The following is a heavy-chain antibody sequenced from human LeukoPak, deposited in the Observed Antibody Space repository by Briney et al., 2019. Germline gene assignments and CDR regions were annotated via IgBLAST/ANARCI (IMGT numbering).Heavy chain of an antibody. CDR1: GFTFSSYA. J-gene: IGHJ4*02. CDR2: ISSNGGST. V-gene: IGHV3-64D*06. Sequence: PGGSLRLSCSASGFTFSSYAMHWVRQAPGKGLEYVSAISSNGGSTYYADSVKGRFTISRDNSKNTLYLQMSSLRAEDTAVYYCVKLRVDGDYFSDVVFDYWGQETLVTVSS. CDR3: VKLRVDGDYFSDVVFDY. D-gene: IGHD4-17*01.